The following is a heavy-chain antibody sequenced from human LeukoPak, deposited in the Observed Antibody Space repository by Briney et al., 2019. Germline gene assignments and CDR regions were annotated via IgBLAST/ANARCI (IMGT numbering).Heavy chain of an antibody. D-gene: IGHD3-3*01. CDR2: MNPNSGNT. V-gene: IGHV1-8*01. CDR3: AREWPDFWSGYFTYYYYYGMDV. Sequence: ASMKVSCKASGYTFTSYDINWVRQATGQGLEWMGWMNPNSGNTGYAQKFQSRVTMTRNTSISTAYMELSSLRSEDTAVYYCAREWPDFWSGYFTYYYYYGMDVWGQGTTVTVSS. CDR1: GYTFTSYD. J-gene: IGHJ6*02.